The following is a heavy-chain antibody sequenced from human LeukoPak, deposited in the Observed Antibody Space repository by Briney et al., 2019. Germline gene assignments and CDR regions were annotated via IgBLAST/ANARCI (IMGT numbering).Heavy chain of an antibody. CDR3: ATRRLPDFWSGREAFDI. Sequence: GASVKVSCKASGGTFSNSAISWVRQAPGQGLEWMGGIIPIFGTANYAQMLQGRVTITTDESTYIAYMELSSLRSEDTAVYYCATRRLPDFWSGREAFDIWGQGTMVTVSS. D-gene: IGHD3-3*01. CDR2: IIPIFGTA. J-gene: IGHJ3*02. V-gene: IGHV1-69*05. CDR1: GGTFSNSA.